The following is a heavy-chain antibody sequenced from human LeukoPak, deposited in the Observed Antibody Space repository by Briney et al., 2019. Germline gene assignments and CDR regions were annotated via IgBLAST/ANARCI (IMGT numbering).Heavy chain of an antibody. V-gene: IGHV4-61*02. CDR3: AREPPGY. J-gene: IGHJ4*02. CDR2: IYTNGGA. CDR1: GGSVTSGNDY. Sequence: SQTLSLTCTVSGGSVTSGNDYWNWIRQPAGKGLEWIGRIYTNGGASYNPSLKSRVTISIDASKNQFSLKLSSVTAADTAVYYCAREPPGYWGQGILVTVSS.